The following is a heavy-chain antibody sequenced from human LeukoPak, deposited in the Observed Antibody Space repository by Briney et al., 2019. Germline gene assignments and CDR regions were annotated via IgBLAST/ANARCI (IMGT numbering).Heavy chain of an antibody. CDR1: GYTFTSYG. J-gene: IGHJ4*02. Sequence: ASVKVSCKASGYTFTSYGISWVRQAPGQGLEWMGWISAYNGNTNYAQKLQGRVTMTTDTSTSTAYMELRSLRSDDTAVYYCARDYGELLYSYYFDYWGQGTLVTVSS. CDR3: ARDYGELLYSYYFDY. CDR2: ISAYNGNT. V-gene: IGHV1-18*01. D-gene: IGHD1-26*01.